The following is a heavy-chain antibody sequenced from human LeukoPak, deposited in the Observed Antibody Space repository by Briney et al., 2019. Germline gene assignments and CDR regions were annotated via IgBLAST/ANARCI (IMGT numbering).Heavy chain of an antibody. D-gene: IGHD6-19*01. CDR1: GFTVSSNY. Sequence: GGSLRLSCAASGFTVSSNYMSWVRQAPGKGLEWVSVIYSGGSTYYADSVKGRFTISRDNSKNTLYLQMNSLRAEDTAVYCCARENSGWSFDYWGQGTLVTVSS. CDR2: IYSGGST. CDR3: ARENSGWSFDY. V-gene: IGHV3-53*01. J-gene: IGHJ4*02.